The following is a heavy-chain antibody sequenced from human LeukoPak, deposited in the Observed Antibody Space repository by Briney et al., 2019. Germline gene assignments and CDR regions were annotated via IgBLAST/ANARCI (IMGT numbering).Heavy chain of an antibody. CDR2: ISAYNGNT. Sequence: GASVKVSCKASGYTFTSYGISWVRQAPGQGLEWMGWISAYNGNTNYAQKLQGRVTMTTDTSTSTAYMELRSLRSDDTAVYYCARDQGSVVAASNFDYWGQGTLVTVSS. J-gene: IGHJ4*02. D-gene: IGHD2-15*01. V-gene: IGHV1-18*01. CDR3: ARDQGSVVAASNFDY. CDR1: GYTFTSYG.